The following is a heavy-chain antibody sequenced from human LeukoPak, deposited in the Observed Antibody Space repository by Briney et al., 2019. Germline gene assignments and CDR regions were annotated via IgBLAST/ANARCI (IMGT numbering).Heavy chain of an antibody. Sequence: SETLSLTCTVSGGSISSYYWSCIRQPPGKGLEWIGYIYYSGSTNYNPSLKSRVTISVDTSKNQFSLKLSSVTAADTAVYYCARSPLYSSSWYWFDPWGQGTLVTVSS. CDR2: IYYSGST. J-gene: IGHJ5*02. V-gene: IGHV4-59*01. D-gene: IGHD6-13*01. CDR1: GGSISSYY. CDR3: ARSPLYSSSWYWFDP.